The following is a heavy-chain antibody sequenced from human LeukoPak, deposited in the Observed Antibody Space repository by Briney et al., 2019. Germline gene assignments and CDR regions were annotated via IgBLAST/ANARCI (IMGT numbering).Heavy chain of an antibody. CDR2: IYYSGST. CDR3: ARDAPSNSSSWFYYYYGMDV. Sequence: SETLSLTCTVSGGSISSYYWSWIRQPPGKGLEWIGDIYYSGSTNYNPSLKSRVTISVDTSKNHFSRKLRSANAADMDVYYCARDAPSNSSSWFYYYYGMDVWGQGSTVTVYS. CDR1: GGSISSYY. D-gene: IGHD6-13*01. V-gene: IGHV4-59*01. J-gene: IGHJ6*02.